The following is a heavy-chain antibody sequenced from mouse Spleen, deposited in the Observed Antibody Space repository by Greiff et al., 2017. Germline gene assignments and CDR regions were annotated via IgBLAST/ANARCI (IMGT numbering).Heavy chain of an antibody. V-gene: IGHV1-82*01. CDR3: ALYDYAMDY. J-gene: IGHJ4*01. CDR1: GYAFSSSW. CDR2: IYPGDGDT. D-gene: IGHD2-12*01. Sequence: VQLQQSGPELVKPGASVKISCKASGYAFSSSWMNWVKQRPGKGLEWIGRIYPGDGDTNYNGKFKGKATLTADKSSSTAYMQLSSLTSEDSAVYFCALYDYAMDYWGQGTSVTVSS.